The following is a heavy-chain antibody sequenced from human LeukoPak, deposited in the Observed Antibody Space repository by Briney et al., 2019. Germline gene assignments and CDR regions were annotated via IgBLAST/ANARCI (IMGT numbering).Heavy chain of an antibody. CDR2: SHYSGST. Sequence: SETLSLTCIVSGDSISSRTYYWGWIRQPPGKGLEWVGSSHYSGSTYYNPSLKSRVTISVDTSNNQFSLNLISVTAADTAVYYCARHKARGGYYCYYMDVWGKGTTVTVSS. J-gene: IGHJ6*03. V-gene: IGHV4-39*01. CDR1: GDSISSRTYY. CDR3: ARHKARGGYYCYYMDV. D-gene: IGHD3-10*01.